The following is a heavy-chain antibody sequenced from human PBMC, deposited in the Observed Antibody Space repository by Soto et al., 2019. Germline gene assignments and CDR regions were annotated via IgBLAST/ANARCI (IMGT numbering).Heavy chain of an antibody. CDR1: GFTFSSYS. V-gene: IGHV3-21*01. D-gene: IGHD4-17*01. CDR3: ARDRGNTVTTG. J-gene: IGHJ4*02. CDR2: ISSSSSYI. Sequence: EVQLVESGGGLVKPGGSLGLSCAASGFTFSSYSMNWVRQAPGKGLEWVSSISSSSSYIYYADSVKGRFTISRDNAKNSLYLQMNSLRAEDTAVYYCARDRGNTVTTGWGQGTLVTVSS.